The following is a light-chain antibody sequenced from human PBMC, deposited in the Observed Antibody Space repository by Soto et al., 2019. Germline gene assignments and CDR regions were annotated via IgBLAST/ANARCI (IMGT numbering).Light chain of an antibody. CDR1: SSDIGTYNF. V-gene: IGLV2-14*03. J-gene: IGLJ2*01. Sequence: QSVLTQPASVSGSPGQSITISCTVTSSDIGTYNFVSWYQQHPGKAPQLLIYDVSFRPSGVSDRFSGSKSGSTASLTISGLQSKDEANYACSSYAASSAVVFGGGTKVTVL. CDR2: DVS. CDR3: SSYAASSAVV.